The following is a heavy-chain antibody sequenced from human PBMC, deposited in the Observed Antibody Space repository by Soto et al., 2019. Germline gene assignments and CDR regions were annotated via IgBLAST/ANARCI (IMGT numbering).Heavy chain of an antibody. CDR1: GFTFSSYG. CDR3: ARDPRYSSGWYYFDY. CDR2: ISYDGSNK. V-gene: IGHV3-30*03. Sequence: QVQLVESGGGVVQPGRSLRLSCAASGFTFSSYGMHWVRQAPGKGLEWVAVISYDGSNKYYADSVKGRFTISRDNSKNTLYLQMNSLRAEDTAVYYCARDPRYSSGWYYFDYWGQGTLVTVSS. D-gene: IGHD6-19*01. J-gene: IGHJ4*02.